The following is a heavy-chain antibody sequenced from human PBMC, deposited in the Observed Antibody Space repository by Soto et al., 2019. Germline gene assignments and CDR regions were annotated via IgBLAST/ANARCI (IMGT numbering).Heavy chain of an antibody. CDR2: MRSKADGGAT. V-gene: IGHV3-15*01. CDR1: GLTFSNVW. CDR3: TTTRDPNDY. J-gene: IGHJ4*02. Sequence: PGGSLRLSCAASGLTFSNVWMSWVRQAPGKGLEWVGRMRSKADGGATDYAAPVKGRFTISRDDSKNTLYLQMNSLKTDDTALYYCTTTRDPNDYWGQRTLVTVSS.